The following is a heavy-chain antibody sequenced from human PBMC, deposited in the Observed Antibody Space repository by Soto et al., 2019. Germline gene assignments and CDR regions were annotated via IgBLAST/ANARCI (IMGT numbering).Heavy chain of an antibody. J-gene: IGHJ4*02. CDR2: ISAYNVNT. CDR1: GYTFTSYG. Sequence: QVQLVQSGAEVKKPGASVKVSCKASGYTFTSYGISWVRQAPGQGLEWMGRISAYNVNTKYAQKFQGRVTMTTDTSTSTAYMEVRSLRSDDTAVYYCARDAAAGLNDYWGQGTLVTVSS. CDR3: ARDAAAGLNDY. D-gene: IGHD6-13*01. V-gene: IGHV1-18*01.